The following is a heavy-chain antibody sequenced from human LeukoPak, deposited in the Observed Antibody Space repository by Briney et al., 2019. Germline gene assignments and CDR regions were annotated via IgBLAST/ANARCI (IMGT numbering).Heavy chain of an antibody. D-gene: IGHD2-21*02. Sequence: GASVKVSCKASGYTFTSYGISWVRQAPGQGPEWMGWISAYSTYNGNTNYAQKFQGRVTMTTDTSTSTAYMELRSLRSDDTAVYYCARETNEKHQNVVVTAIGAFDIWGQGTMVTVSS. V-gene: IGHV1-18*01. CDR1: GYTFTSYG. CDR3: ARETNEKHQNVVVTAIGAFDI. J-gene: IGHJ3*02. CDR2: ISAYSTYNGNT.